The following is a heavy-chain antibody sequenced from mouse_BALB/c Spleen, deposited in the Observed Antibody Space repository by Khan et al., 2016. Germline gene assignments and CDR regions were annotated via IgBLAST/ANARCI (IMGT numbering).Heavy chain of an antibody. CDR3: ATWDYYGSAFAY. D-gene: IGHD1-2*01. V-gene: IGHV3-8*02. CDR2: ISHSGDS. Sequence: EVKLLESGPSLAKPSQTLSLTCSVTGDSITSGHWNWIRKFPGNKFDFMGYISHSGDSYYNPSLKSRISITRDTSKNQYYPQLNSVTTEDTATYYCATWDYYGSAFAYWGQGTLVTVSA. CDR1: GDSITSGH. J-gene: IGHJ3*01.